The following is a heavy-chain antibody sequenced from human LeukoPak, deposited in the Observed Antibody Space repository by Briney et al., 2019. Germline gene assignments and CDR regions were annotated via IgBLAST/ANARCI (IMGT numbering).Heavy chain of an antibody. CDR2: IYYSGST. CDR1: GGSISSSSYY. J-gene: IGHJ4*02. Sequence: PSETLSLTCTVSGGSISSSSYYWGWIRQPPGKGLEWIGSIYYSGSTYYNPSLKSRVIVSVDTSKNHFSLKLTSVTAADTAVYYCARADYYDSSGYYDYWGQGTLVTVSS. CDR3: ARADYYDSSGYYDY. D-gene: IGHD3-22*01. V-gene: IGHV4-39*02.